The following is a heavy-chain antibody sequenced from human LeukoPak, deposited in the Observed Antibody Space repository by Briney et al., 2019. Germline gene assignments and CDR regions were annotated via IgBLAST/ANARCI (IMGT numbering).Heavy chain of an antibody. CDR3: AKGIAASGGPGTN. Sequence: QSGGSLRLSCAASGFTFSSFAMSWVRQAPGKGLEWVSAISGSGGSTYYADSVKGRFTISRDNSKNTLYLQMNSLRAEGTAVYYCAKGIAASGGPGTNWGQGTLVTVSS. CDR2: ISGSGGST. D-gene: IGHD6-13*01. V-gene: IGHV3-23*01. J-gene: IGHJ4*02. CDR1: GFTFSSFA.